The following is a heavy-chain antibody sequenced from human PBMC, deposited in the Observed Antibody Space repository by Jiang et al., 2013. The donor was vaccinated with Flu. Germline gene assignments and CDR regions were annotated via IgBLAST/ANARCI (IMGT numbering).Heavy chain of an antibody. Sequence: SGAEVKKPGASVKVSCKASGYTFTSYAMHWVRQAPGQRLEWMGWINAGNGNTKYSQKFQGRVTMTRDTSTSTAYMELRSLRSDDTAVYYCARVPYYDILTGYPPSYYYYYGMDVWGQGTTVTISS. V-gene: IGHV1-3*01. CDR2: INAGNGNT. D-gene: IGHD3-9*01. CDR1: GYTFTSYA. CDR3: ARVPYYDILTGYPPSYYYYYGMDV. J-gene: IGHJ6*02.